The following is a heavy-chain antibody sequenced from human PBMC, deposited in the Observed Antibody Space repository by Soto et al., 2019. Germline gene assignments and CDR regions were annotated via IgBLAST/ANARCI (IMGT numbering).Heavy chain of an antibody. V-gene: IGHV3-9*01. CDR2: ISWNSGSI. D-gene: IGHD4-4*01. CDR1: GFTFDDYA. CDR3: AKDMHSNYGNYFVF. J-gene: IGHJ4*02. Sequence: GRSARLSCAAYGFTFDDYAMHWVRQAPGKGLEWVSGISWNSGSIGYADSVKGRFTISRDNAKNSLYLQMKSLRAEDTALYYCAKDMHSNYGNYFVFCGQGTLVTGS.